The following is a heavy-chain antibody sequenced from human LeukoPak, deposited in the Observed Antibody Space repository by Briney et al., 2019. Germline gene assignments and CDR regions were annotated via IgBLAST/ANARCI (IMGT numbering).Heavy chain of an antibody. Sequence: SQTLSLTCTVSGGSISSGSYYWSWIRQPAGKGLEWIGRIYTSGSTNYNPSLKSRVTISVDTSKNQFSLKLSSVTAADTAVYYCARVDGSGSYTPWGQGTLVTVSS. CDR2: IYTSGST. CDR1: GGSISSGSYY. J-gene: IGHJ5*02. D-gene: IGHD3-10*01. CDR3: ARVDGSGSYTP. V-gene: IGHV4-61*02.